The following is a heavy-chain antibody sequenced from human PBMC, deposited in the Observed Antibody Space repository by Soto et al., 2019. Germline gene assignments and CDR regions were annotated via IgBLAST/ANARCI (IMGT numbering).Heavy chain of an antibody. J-gene: IGHJ4*02. CDR2: VDPNGGGS. V-gene: IGHV1-2*04. D-gene: IGHD4-17*01. CDR1: GYTFTSYA. CDR3: ATWVEYGDFEGFDF. Sequence: ASVKVSCKASGYTFTSYAMHWVRQAPGQGLEWMGWVDPNGGGSNSAQKFQGSVTMTWDTSITTAYLDLTRLTTNDTATYFCATWVEYGDFEGFDFWGKGTLVTVSS.